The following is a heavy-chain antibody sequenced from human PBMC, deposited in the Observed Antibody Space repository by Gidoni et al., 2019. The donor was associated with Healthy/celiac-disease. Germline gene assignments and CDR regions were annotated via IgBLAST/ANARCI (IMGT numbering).Heavy chain of an antibody. D-gene: IGHD2-2*01. CDR2: INHSGST. J-gene: IGHJ6*02. CDR1: GVSFSCYY. CDR3: ARTFGYQLLTPHKRDGMDV. V-gene: IGHV4-34*01. Sequence: QVQLQQWGAGLLKPSETLSLTCAVYGVSFSCYYWRWIRQPPGKVLEWIGEINHSGSTNYNPSLKSRVTISVDTSKNQFSLKLSSVIAADTAVYYCARTFGYQLLTPHKRDGMDVWGQGTTVTVSS.